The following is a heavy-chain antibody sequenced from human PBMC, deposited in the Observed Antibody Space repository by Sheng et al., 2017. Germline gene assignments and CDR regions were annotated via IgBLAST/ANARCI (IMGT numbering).Heavy chain of an antibody. J-gene: IGHJ5*02. V-gene: IGHV4-59*12. CDR2: IYYSGST. CDR1: GGSISSYY. D-gene: IGHD5-12*01. Sequence: QVQLQESGPGLVKPSETLSLTCTVSGGSISSYYWSWIRQPPGKGLEWIGYIYYSGSTNYNPSLKSRVTISVDTSKNQFSLKLSSVTAADTAVYYCARGTIVATIEGGHGWFDPWGQGTLVTVSS. CDR3: ARGTIVATIEGGHGWFDP.